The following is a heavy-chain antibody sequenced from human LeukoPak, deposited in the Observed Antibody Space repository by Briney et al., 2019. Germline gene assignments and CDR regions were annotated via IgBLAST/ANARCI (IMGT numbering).Heavy chain of an antibody. CDR2: ISAYNGNT. D-gene: IGHD3-3*01. Sequence: ASVKASCKASGYTFTSYGISWVRQAPGQGLEWMGWISAYNGNTNYAQKLQGRVTMTTDTSTSTAYMELRGLRSDDTAVYYCARGPYDFWSGYYNWFDPWGQGTLVTVSS. CDR3: ARGPYDFWSGYYNWFDP. V-gene: IGHV1-18*01. J-gene: IGHJ5*02. CDR1: GYTFTSYG.